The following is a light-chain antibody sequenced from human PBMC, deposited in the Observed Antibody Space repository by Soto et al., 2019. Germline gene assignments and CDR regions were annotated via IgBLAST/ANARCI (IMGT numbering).Light chain of an antibody. CDR2: DTS. J-gene: IGKJ4*01. V-gene: IGKV3-15*01. Sequence: EVVMRQSPATVSVSPGEGATLSCRASQGIGDTLAWYQHKPGQTPRLLIYDTSTRATGVPTRFSGSRSGAEFTLTINSLQSEDFAVYYCQPYKNWPLTFGGGTKVDIK. CDR1: QGIGDT. CDR3: QPYKNWPLT.